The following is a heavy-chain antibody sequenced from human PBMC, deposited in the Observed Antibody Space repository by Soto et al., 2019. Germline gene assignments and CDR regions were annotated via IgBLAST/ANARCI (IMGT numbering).Heavy chain of an antibody. CDR2: ITHSGST. Sequence: QVQLQQWGAGLLKPSETLSLTCAVYGGSFSGYYWSWIRQPPGKGLEWIGEITHSGSTNYNPSLESRVAISLHPDKNQFSLKPGSVTAADTAVYYFARVSTVTTFAFDIRGQGTMVTLSS. D-gene: IGHD4-17*01. J-gene: IGHJ3*02. V-gene: IGHV4-34*01. CDR1: GGSFSGYY. CDR3: ARVSTVTTFAFDI.